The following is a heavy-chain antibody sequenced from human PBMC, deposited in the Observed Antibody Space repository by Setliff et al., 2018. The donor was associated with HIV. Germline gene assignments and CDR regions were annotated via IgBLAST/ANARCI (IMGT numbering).Heavy chain of an antibody. Sequence: SVKVSCKASGFTFTDSAVQWVRQTRGQRLEWIGWIVVGRGNTNYAQQFQGRVTITRDMSTSTAYMELSSLRSEDTAVYYCVADPSISMVRGLILGSTFDIWGQGTVVTVS. D-gene: IGHD3-10*01. CDR1: GFTFTDSA. CDR3: VADPSISMVRGLILGSTFDI. V-gene: IGHV1-58*01. J-gene: IGHJ3*02. CDR2: IVVGRGNT.